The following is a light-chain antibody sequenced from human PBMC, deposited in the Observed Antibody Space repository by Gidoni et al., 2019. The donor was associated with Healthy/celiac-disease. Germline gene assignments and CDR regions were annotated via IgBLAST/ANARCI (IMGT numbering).Light chain of an antibody. CDR3: QQYDNLPLT. CDR2: DES. CDR1: QDISNY. Sequence: DIQMTQSPSSLSASVGDRVTITCQASQDISNYLNWYQQKPGKAPKLLLYDESNLETGVPSRFSGSGSGTDFTFTISRLQPEDIATYYCQQYDNLPLTFGGXTKVEIK. J-gene: IGKJ4*01. V-gene: IGKV1-33*01.